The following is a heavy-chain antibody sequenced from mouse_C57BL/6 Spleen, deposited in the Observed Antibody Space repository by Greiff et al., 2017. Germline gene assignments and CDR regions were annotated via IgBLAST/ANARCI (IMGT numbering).Heavy chain of an antibody. V-gene: IGHV1-64*01. J-gene: IGHJ2*01. Sequence: QVQLQQPGAELVKPGASVKMSCKASGYTFTSYWMHWVKQSPGQGLEWIGRIHPYNGGTNYNQKFKGKATLTVDKSSSTAHMQLLRLTSEDSAVXYCARVYYYGSSYVDYWGQGTTLTVSS. D-gene: IGHD1-1*01. CDR1: GYTFTSYW. CDR3: ARVYYYGSSYVDY. CDR2: IHPYNGGT.